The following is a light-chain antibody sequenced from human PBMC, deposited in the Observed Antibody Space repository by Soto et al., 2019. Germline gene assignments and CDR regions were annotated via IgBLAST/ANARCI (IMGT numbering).Light chain of an antibody. Sequence: DSVMTQYPGSLAVSLGERATINCKSSQSVLYSSNNKNYLAWYQQKPGQPPKLLIYWASTRESGVPDRFSGSGSGTDFTLTISSLQAEDVAVYYCQQYYSTPLTFGGGTKVDIK. J-gene: IGKJ4*01. CDR1: QSVLYSSNNKNY. CDR3: QQYYSTPLT. V-gene: IGKV4-1*01. CDR2: WAS.